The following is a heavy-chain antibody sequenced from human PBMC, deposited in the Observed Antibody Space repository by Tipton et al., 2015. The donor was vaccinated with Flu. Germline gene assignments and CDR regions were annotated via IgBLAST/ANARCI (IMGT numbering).Heavy chain of an antibody. Sequence: TLSLTCAVYGGSFSGYYWSWIRQPPGKGPEWIGEINHSGSTNYNPSLKSRVTISVDTSKNQFSLKLSSVTAADTAVYYCARAPSGGSSIAARPNWFDPWGQGTLVTVSS. CDR1: GGSFSGYY. CDR3: ARAPSGGSSIAARPNWFDP. D-gene: IGHD6-6*01. CDR2: INHSGST. V-gene: IGHV4-34*01. J-gene: IGHJ5*02.